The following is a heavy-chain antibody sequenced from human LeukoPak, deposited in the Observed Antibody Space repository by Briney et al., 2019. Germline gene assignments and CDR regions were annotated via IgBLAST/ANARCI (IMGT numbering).Heavy chain of an antibody. D-gene: IGHD3-10*01. CDR1: GYTFTDYY. Sequence: GASVKVSCKASGYTFTDYYIHSVRQAPGQGLEWMGWTNPNTGVTSYAQKFQGRVTMTIDTSISTAYMELSRLRSDDTALYYCARLWFGESVPDPWGQGTLVTVSS. J-gene: IGHJ5*02. V-gene: IGHV1-2*02. CDR2: TNPNTGVT. CDR3: ARLWFGESVPDP.